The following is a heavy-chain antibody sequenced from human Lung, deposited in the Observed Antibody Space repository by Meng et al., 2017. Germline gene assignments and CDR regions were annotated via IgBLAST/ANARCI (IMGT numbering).Heavy chain of an antibody. J-gene: IGHJ1*01. CDR2: IYSRGST. V-gene: IGHV4-61*02. Sequence: QDWGPGLAKPSNTPSLTCSVSGGSISIDGDYWTWIRQPAGKGLEWIGRIYSRGSTNYNPFLKSRVTISLDASKNQFSLELSSVTATDTAVYYCARDLSDSTGYYPFQHWGQGTLVTVSS. D-gene: IGHD3-22*01. CDR3: ARDLSDSTGYYPFQH. CDR1: GGSISIDGDY.